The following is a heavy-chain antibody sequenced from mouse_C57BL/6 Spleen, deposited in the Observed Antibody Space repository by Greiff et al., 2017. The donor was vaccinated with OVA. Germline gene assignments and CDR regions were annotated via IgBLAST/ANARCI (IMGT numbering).Heavy chain of an antibody. Sequence: LVESGAELVKPGASVKISCKASGYAFSSYWMNWVKQRPGKGLEWIGQIYPGDGDTNYNGKFKGKATLTADKSSSTAYMQLSSLTSEDSAVYFCARAGYYGKNFDYWGQGTTLTVSS. CDR2: IYPGDGDT. V-gene: IGHV1-80*01. CDR1: GYAFSSYW. CDR3: ARAGYYGKNFDY. D-gene: IGHD1-1*01. J-gene: IGHJ2*01.